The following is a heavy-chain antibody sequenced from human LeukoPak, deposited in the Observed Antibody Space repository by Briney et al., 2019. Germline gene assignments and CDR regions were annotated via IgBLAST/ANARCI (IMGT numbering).Heavy chain of an antibody. CDR2: INHSGST. Sequence: SETLSLTCVVYGGSFSGYYWSWIRQPPGKGLEWIGEINHSGSTNYNPSLKSRVTISVDTSKNQFSLKLSSVTAADTAVYYCARGQPYYDILTGYYMGFDYWGQGTLVTVSS. CDR3: ARGQPYYDILTGYYMGFDY. J-gene: IGHJ4*02. D-gene: IGHD3-9*01. CDR1: GGSFSGYY. V-gene: IGHV4-34*01.